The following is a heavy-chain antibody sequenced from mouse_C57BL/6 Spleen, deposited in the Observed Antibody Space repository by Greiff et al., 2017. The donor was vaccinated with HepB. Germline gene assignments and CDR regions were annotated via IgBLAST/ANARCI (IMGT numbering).Heavy chain of an antibody. Sequence: ESGPGLVKPSQSLSLTCSVTGYSITSGYYWNWIRQFPGNKLEWMGYISYDGSNNYNPSLKNRISITRDTSKNQFFLKLNSVTTEDTATYYCACSPYWYFDVWGTGTTVTVSS. D-gene: IGHD1-1*01. V-gene: IGHV3-6*01. CDR3: ACSPYWYFDV. CDR2: ISYDGSN. CDR1: GYSITSGYY. J-gene: IGHJ1*03.